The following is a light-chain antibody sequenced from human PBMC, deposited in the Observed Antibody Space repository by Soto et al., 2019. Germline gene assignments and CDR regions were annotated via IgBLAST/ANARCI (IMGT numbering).Light chain of an antibody. CDR2: ANT. CDR1: SSNIGAGYD. CDR3: SSKRSSDTLYV. Sequence: QSVLTQPPSVSGAPGQRLTISCTGSSSNIGAGYDVHWYQQLPGTAPKLLIYANTARPSGVPARFSGSKSGTSASLAINGLQTEDEADYYCSSKRSSDTLYVFGTGTKLTVL. J-gene: IGLJ1*01. V-gene: IGLV1-40*01.